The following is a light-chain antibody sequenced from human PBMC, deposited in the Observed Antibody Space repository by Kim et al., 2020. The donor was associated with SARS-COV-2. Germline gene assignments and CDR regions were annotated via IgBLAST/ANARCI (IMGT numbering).Light chain of an antibody. CDR3: QQYGDPIT. Sequence: PGERATLPCRASQSVGSNYLAWYQQKPGQAPRLLIYGSSSRAPGIPDRFSGSGSGTDFTLTISRLEPEDFAVYYCQQYGDPITFGQGTRLEIK. J-gene: IGKJ5*01. CDR2: GSS. CDR1: QSVGSNY. V-gene: IGKV3-20*01.